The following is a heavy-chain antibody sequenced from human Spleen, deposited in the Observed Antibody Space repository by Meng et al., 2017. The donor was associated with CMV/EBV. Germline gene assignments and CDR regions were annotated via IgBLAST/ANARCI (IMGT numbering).Heavy chain of an antibody. CDR1: TFTGYY. J-gene: IGHJ5*02. Sequence: TFTGYYMHWVRQAPGQGLEWMGWINPNSGGTNYAQKFQGRVTMTRDTSISTAYMELSRLRSDDTAVYYCARLNYYYDSSGRYNWFDPWGQGTLVTVSS. V-gene: IGHV1-2*02. CDR2: INPNSGGT. CDR3: ARLNYYYDSSGRYNWFDP. D-gene: IGHD3-22*01.